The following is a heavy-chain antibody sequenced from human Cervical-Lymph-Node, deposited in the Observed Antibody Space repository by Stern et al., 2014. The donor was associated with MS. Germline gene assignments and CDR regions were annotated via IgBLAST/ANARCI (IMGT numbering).Heavy chain of an antibody. J-gene: IGHJ6*02. V-gene: IGHV1-46*01. D-gene: IGHD6-19*01. CDR3: AREVAGPRLGMMDV. CDR1: GYTLTRNY. Sequence: HVRPVQSVAEVQKTDYSVKVSGQASGYTLTRNYMNRVPQTHRQGLKSMQIINPSGGSTSYAQKLQGRVPMTRDTSTGTVYMELSILRSEDTAVYYCAREVAGPRLGMMDVWGQGTTVTFSS. CDR2: INPSGGST.